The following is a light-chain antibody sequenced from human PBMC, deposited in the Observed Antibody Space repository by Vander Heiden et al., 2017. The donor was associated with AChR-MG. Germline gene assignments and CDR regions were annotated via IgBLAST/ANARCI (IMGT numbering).Light chain of an antibody. J-gene: IGLJ3*02. CDR1: SSDVGSYSL. CDR2: EGS. CDR3: CSYAGSSTWV. Sequence: QSALTQHASVSGSPGQSITISCTGNSSDVGSYSLVSWYQQHPGKALKLMIYEGSKRPSGVSNRFSGSKSGNTASLTISGLQAEDEADYYCCSYAGSSTWVFGGGTKLTVL. V-gene: IGLV2-23*01.